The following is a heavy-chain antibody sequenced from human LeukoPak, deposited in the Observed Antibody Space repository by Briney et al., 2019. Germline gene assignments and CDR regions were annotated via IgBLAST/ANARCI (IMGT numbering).Heavy chain of an antibody. V-gene: IGHV4-39*01. Sequence: PSETLSLTCTVSVGSISSSSYYWDWIRQPPGKGLEWIGSIYYSGSTYYNPSLKSRVTISVDTSKNQFSLDLTSVTAADTAVYYCARHGSAAAGPGYLDYWAREPWSPSPQ. J-gene: IGHJ4*02. CDR2: IYYSGST. CDR3: ARHGSAAAGPGYLDY. CDR1: VGSISSSSYY. D-gene: IGHD6-13*01.